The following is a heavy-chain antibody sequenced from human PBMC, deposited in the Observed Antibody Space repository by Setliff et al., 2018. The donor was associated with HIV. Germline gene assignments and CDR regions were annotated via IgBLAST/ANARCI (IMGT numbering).Heavy chain of an antibody. D-gene: IGHD4-17*01. Sequence: ETLSLTCSVSGGSVGSGSYYWRWIRQSPGKGLEWLGYVYYGGSTTYNPSLRSRVTISIDTSKNQFSLNLRSVTAADTAVYYCARDPPGYGDSKDYWGQGKLVTVSS. CDR3: ARDPPGYGDSKDY. V-gene: IGHV4-61*01. J-gene: IGHJ4*02. CDR2: VYYGGST. CDR1: GGSVGSGSYY.